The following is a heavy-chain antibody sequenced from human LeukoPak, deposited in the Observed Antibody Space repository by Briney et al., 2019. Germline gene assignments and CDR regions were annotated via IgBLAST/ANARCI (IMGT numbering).Heavy chain of an antibody. CDR2: ILYSGST. J-gene: IGHJ4*02. D-gene: IGHD3-22*01. V-gene: IGHV4-39*01. Sequence: PSETLSLTCTVSGGSISSSSYYCGWIRLPPGTGLEGIGSILYSGSTYYNPSLKSRVTISVDTSKNQFSLKLSSVTAADTAVYYCARVTAYDGSGYYKYYFDYWGQGTLVTVSS. CDR3: ARVTAYDGSGYYKYYFDY. CDR1: GGSISSSSYY.